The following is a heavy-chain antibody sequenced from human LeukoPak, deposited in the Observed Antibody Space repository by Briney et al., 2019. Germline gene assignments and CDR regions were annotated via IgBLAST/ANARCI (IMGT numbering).Heavy chain of an antibody. Sequence: GGSLRLSCAASGFTFSSYAMSWVRQAPGKGLEWVSAISGSGGSTYYADSVKGRFTISRDNSKNTLYLQMNSLRAEDTAVYYCAKERIAVGDFLPWFDPWGQGTLVTVSS. V-gene: IGHV3-23*01. CDR3: AKERIAVGDFLPWFDP. J-gene: IGHJ5*02. CDR1: GFTFSSYA. D-gene: IGHD6-6*01. CDR2: ISGSGGST.